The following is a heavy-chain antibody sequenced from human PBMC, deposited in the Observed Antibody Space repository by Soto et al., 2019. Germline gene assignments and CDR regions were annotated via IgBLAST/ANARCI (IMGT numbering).Heavy chain of an antibody. Sequence: ASVKVSWKASGYTFTGYYMHWVLQAPGQGLEWMGWINPNSGGTNYAQKFQGWVTMTRDTSISTAYMELSRLRSDDTAVYYCARGPIAAAGKGYYYYGMDVWGQGTTVTVSS. CDR2: INPNSGGT. D-gene: IGHD6-13*01. CDR1: GYTFTGYY. J-gene: IGHJ6*02. CDR3: ARGPIAAAGKGYYYYGMDV. V-gene: IGHV1-2*04.